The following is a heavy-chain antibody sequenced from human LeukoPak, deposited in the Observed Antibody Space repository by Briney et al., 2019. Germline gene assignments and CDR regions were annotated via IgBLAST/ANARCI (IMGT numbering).Heavy chain of an antibody. Sequence: SVKVSCKASGYTFTGYYMHWARQAPGQGLEWMGGIIPIFGTANYAQKFQGRVTITADESTSTAYMELSSLRSEDTAVYYCARVFYSSSLSIFDYWGQGTLVTVSS. CDR2: IIPIFGTA. CDR3: ARVFYSSSLSIFDY. D-gene: IGHD6-6*01. V-gene: IGHV1-69*13. CDR1: GYTFTGYY. J-gene: IGHJ4*02.